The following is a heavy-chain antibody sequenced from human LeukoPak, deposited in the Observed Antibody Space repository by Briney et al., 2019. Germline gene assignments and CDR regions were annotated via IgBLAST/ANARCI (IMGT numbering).Heavy chain of an antibody. CDR2: IYYSGST. V-gene: IGHV4-31*03. CDR3: ARDDRGLGVLDY. J-gene: IGHJ4*02. CDR1: GGSISSGGYY. D-gene: IGHD3-10*01. Sequence: SQTLSLTCTVSGGSISSGGYYWSWIRQHPGKGPEWIGYIYYSGSTYYNPSLKSRVTISVDTSKNQFSLKLSSVTAADTAVYYCARDDRGLGVLDYWGQGTLVTVSS.